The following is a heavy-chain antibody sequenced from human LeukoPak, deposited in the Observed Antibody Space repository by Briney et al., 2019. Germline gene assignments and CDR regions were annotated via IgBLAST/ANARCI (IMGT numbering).Heavy chain of an antibody. D-gene: IGHD2-15*01. CDR1: GYTSTGYY. CDR2: INPNSGGT. Sequence: GASVKVSCKASGYTSTGYYMHWVRQAPGQGLEWMGWINPNSGGTNYAQKFQGRVTMTRDTSISTAYMELSRLRSDDTAVYYCARGYCSGGSCYLGAFDIWGQGTMVTVSS. CDR3: ARGYCSGGSCYLGAFDI. J-gene: IGHJ3*02. V-gene: IGHV1-2*02.